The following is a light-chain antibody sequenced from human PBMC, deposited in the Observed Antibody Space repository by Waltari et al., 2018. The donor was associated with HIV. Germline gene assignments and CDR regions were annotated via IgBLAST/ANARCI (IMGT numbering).Light chain of an antibody. J-gene: IGLJ2*01. CDR3: CSYAGSFVV. V-gene: IGLV2-11*01. CDR2: DVS. CDR1: SSDVGGYNY. Sequence: QSALTQPRSVSGSPGQSVTISCTGTSSDVGGYNYVSWYQQHPGKAPKLMIFDVSKRPSGVPDRFSGSKSGNAASLTISGLQAEYEADYYCCSYAGSFVVVGGGTKLTVL.